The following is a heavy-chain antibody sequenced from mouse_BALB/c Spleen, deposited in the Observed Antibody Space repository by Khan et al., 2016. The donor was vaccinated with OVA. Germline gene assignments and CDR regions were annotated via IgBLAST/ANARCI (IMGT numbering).Heavy chain of an antibody. CDR3: ARESIQYCGYYFDY. J-gene: IGHJ2*01. V-gene: IGHV7-3*02. Sequence: VQLKESGGGLVQPGVSLRLSCATSGFIFTDYSMSWVRQPPGKALEWLGFIRNKANGYTSEYNVSVKGRFTISRDNSQNILYLQMNTLRAEDSATYYCARESIQYCGYYFDYWGQGTTLTVSS. D-gene: IGHD1-2*01. CDR2: IRNKANGYTS. CDR1: GFIFTDYS.